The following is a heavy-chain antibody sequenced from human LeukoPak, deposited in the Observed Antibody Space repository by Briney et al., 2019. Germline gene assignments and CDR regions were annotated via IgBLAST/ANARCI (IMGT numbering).Heavy chain of an antibody. D-gene: IGHD3-22*01. J-gene: IGHJ4*02. CDR3: ARGSPPRVYYDRSGYYSYYFDY. CDR2: ISPYNGNT. CDR1: GYTFTGYY. Sequence: GASVKVSCKASGYTFTGYYMHWVRQAPGQGLEWMGWISPYNGNTIYAQKLQGRVTMTTDTSTSTAYMELRSLRSDDTAVYYCARGSPPRVYYDRSGYYSYYFDYWGQGTLVTVSS. V-gene: IGHV1-18*04.